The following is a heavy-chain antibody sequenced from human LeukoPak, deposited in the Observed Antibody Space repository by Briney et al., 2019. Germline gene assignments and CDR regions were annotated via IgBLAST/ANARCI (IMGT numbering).Heavy chain of an antibody. CDR2: ISSSSSYI. D-gene: IGHD2-2*02. V-gene: IGHV3-21*01. CDR3: ARPTWPYTLYAFDI. CDR1: GFTFSSYS. Sequence: GGSLRLSCAASGFTFSSYSMNWVRQAPGKGLEWVSSISSSSSYIYYADSVKGRFTISRDNAKNSLYLQMNSLRAQDTAVYYCARPTWPYTLYAFDIWGQGTMVTVSS. J-gene: IGHJ3*02.